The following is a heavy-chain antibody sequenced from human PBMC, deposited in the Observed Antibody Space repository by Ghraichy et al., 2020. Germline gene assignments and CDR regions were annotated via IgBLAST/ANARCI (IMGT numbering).Heavy chain of an antibody. CDR2: IYYSGST. CDR1: GGSISSGGYY. V-gene: IGHV4-31*03. Sequence: SQTLSLTCTVSGGSISSGGYYWSWIRPHPGKGLEWIGYIYYSGSTYYNPSLKSRFTTSVETSKNQFSLKLSSVTAADTAVYSCARLAVEMATISLERAYFDYWGQGTLVTVSS. D-gene: IGHD5-24*01. J-gene: IGHJ4*02. CDR3: ARLAVEMATISLERAYFDY.